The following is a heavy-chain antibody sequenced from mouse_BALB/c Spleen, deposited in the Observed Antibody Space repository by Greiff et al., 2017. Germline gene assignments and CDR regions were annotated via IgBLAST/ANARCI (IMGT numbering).Heavy chain of an antibody. Sequence: QVQLQQSGAELMKPGASVKISCKATGYTFSSYWIEWVKQRPGHGLEWIGEILPGSGSTNYNEKFKGKATFTADTSSNTAYMQLSSLTSEDSAVYYCARGDYYGSSDAAYWGQGTLVTVSA. CDR2: ILPGSGST. CDR1: GYTFSSYW. D-gene: IGHD1-1*01. CDR3: ARGDYYGSSDAAY. V-gene: IGHV1-9*01. J-gene: IGHJ3*01.